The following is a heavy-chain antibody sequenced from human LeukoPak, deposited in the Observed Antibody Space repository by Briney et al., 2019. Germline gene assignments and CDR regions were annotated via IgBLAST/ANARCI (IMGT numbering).Heavy chain of an antibody. J-gene: IGHJ4*02. CDR3: ARVGDCSSTSCYTADFDY. V-gene: IGHV3-7*01. CDR1: GFTFSSYW. D-gene: IGHD2-2*02. Sequence: PGGSLRLSCAASGFTFSSYWMSWVRQAPGKGLEWVANIKQDGSEKYYVDSVKGRFTISRDNAKNSLYLQMNSLRAEDTAVYYCARVGDCSSTSCYTADFDYWGQGTLVTVSS. CDR2: IKQDGSEK.